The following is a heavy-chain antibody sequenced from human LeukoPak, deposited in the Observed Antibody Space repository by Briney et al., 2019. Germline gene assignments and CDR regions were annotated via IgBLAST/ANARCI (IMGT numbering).Heavy chain of an antibody. CDR2: ISAYNGNR. Sequence: ASVKVSCKASGYTXTSYGTSWVRQAPGQGLEWMGWISAYNGNRNYAQKLQGRVTLTTDTSTATAYLELRSLRSNATAVYYCASGGHYFDYWGQGTTVTVSS. V-gene: IGHV1-18*01. CDR1: GYTXTSYG. D-gene: IGHD6-25*01. J-gene: IGHJ4*03. CDR3: ASGGHYFDY.